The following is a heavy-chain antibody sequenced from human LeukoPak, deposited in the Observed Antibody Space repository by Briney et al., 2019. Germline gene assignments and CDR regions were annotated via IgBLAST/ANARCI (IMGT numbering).Heavy chain of an antibody. J-gene: IGHJ5*02. CDR1: GYSISSGYY. Sequence: SETLSLTCTVSGYSISSGYYWGWIRQPPGKGLEWIGSIYHSGSTYYNPSLKSRVTISVDTSKNQFSPKLSSVTAADTAVYYCARLEQLVLNWFDPWGQGTLVTVSS. CDR2: IYHSGST. V-gene: IGHV4-38-2*02. D-gene: IGHD6-13*01. CDR3: ARLEQLVLNWFDP.